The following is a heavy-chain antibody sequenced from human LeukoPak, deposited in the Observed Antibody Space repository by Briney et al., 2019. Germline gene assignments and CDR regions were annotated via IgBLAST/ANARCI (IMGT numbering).Heavy chain of an antibody. Sequence: GGSLRLSCAASGFTFSNYAIHWVRQAPGKGLEWVAVISNDGSVEYHADSVEGRVTICRDNSKNMVSLQMSSLRAEDTAIYYCARAFENTTVVTFYFDYWGQGALVTVSS. CDR3: ARAFENTTVVTFYFDY. D-gene: IGHD3-22*01. CDR2: ISNDGSVE. V-gene: IGHV3-30*04. CDR1: GFTFSNYA. J-gene: IGHJ4*02.